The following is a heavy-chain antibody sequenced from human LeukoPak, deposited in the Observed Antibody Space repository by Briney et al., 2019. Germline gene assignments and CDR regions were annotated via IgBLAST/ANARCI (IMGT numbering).Heavy chain of an antibody. CDR3: ARDCSGGSCYGAFDI. J-gene: IGHJ3*02. D-gene: IGHD2-15*01. V-gene: IGHV4-59*01. CDR2: IYNRGTT. Sequence: SETLSITCTVSGGSISDYHWTWIRQPPGKALEYIGYIYNRGTTHYNPSLKSRVTISADTSKKQFSLKLTSLTAADTAVYYCARDCSGGSCYGAFDIWGQGTMVTVSS. CDR1: GGSISDYH.